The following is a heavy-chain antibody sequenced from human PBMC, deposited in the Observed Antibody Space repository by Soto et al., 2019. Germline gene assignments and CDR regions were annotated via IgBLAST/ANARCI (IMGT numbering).Heavy chain of an antibody. CDR1: GGTFSSYT. Sequence: QVQLVQSGAEVKKPGSSVKVSCKASGGTFSSYTISWVRQAPGQGLEWMGRIIPILGIANYAQKFQGRVTITADKSTSTAYMELSSLRSEDTAVYYCARVAGGTDEYFQHWGQGTLVTVSS. J-gene: IGHJ1*01. D-gene: IGHD1-26*01. CDR2: IIPILGIA. V-gene: IGHV1-69*02. CDR3: ARVAGGTDEYFQH.